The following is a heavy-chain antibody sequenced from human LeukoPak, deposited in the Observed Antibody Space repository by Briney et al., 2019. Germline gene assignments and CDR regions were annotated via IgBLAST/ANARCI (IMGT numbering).Heavy chain of an antibody. CDR3: ARDKLSGASDY. Sequence: TGGSLRLSGAASGFTFSSYAMSWVRHAPGKGREGFSAISGSGGSTDYAYPVKGRFTISTDNAKNSLHLQMNSLRAEDTAVSYCARDKLSGASDYWGQGTLVTV. CDR2: ISGSGGST. J-gene: IGHJ4*02. D-gene: IGHD1-26*01. CDR1: GFTFSSYA. V-gene: IGHV3-23*01.